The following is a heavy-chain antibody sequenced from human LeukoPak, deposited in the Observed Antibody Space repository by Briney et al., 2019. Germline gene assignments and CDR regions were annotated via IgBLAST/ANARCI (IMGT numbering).Heavy chain of an antibody. J-gene: IGHJ4*02. CDR3: ARRKRPGRLIAAAGTSAVDY. CDR1: GGSFSGYY. D-gene: IGHD6-13*01. Sequence: SETLSLTCAVYGGSFSGYYWSWTRQPPGKGLEWIGEINHSGSTNYNPSLKSRVTISVDTSKNQFSLKLSSVTAADTAVYYCARRKRPGRLIAAAGTSAVDYWGQGTLVTVSS. V-gene: IGHV4-34*01. CDR2: INHSGST.